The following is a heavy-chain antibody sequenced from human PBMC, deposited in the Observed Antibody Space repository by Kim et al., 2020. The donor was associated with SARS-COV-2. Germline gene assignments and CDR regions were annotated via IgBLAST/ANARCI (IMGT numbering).Heavy chain of an antibody. V-gene: IGHV4-34*01. D-gene: IGHD3-16*01. CDR1: GGSFSGYY. Sequence: SETLSLTCAVYGGSFSGYYWSWIRQPPGKGLEWIGEINHSGSTNYNPSLKSRVTISVDTSKNQFSLKLSSVTAADTAVYYCAGPSLDYYYGMDVWGQGTTVTVSS. CDR3: AGPSLDYYYGMDV. CDR2: INHSGST. J-gene: IGHJ6*02.